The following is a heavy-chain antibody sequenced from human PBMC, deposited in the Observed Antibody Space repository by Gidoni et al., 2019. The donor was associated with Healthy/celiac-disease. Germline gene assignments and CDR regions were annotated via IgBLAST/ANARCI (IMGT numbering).Heavy chain of an antibody. CDR2: ISPYNGKT. Sequence: QVQLVQSGAEVKKPGASVKVSCKASGYSFTTYGISWVRQAPGQGLEWMGRISPYNGKTIYAQKFQGRVTMTTDTSTSTVYMELRSLRSDDTAVYYCANRGSSGWYNYWGQGTLVTVSS. CDR3: ANRGSSGWYNY. D-gene: IGHD6-19*01. V-gene: IGHV1-18*01. CDR1: GYSFTTYG. J-gene: IGHJ4*02.